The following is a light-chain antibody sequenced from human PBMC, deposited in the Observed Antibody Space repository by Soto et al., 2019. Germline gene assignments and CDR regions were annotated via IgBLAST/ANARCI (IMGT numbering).Light chain of an antibody. Sequence: QLVLTQSPSASASLGASVXLTCTLSSGHSSYAIAWHQQQPEKGPRYLMKLNSDGSHSKGDGIPDRFSGSSSGAERYLTISSLQSEDEADYYCQTWXTGIVGGGTKLTVL. CDR1: SGHSSYA. CDR3: QTWXTGI. CDR2: LNSDGSH. V-gene: IGLV4-69*01. J-gene: IGLJ2*01.